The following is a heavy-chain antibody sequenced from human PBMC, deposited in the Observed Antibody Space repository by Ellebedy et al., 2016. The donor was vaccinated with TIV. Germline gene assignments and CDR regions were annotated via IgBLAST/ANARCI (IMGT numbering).Heavy chain of an antibody. CDR1: GFIFSDYY. J-gene: IGHJ5*02. Sequence: GESLKISCAASGFIFSDYYMSWIRQAPGKGLEWVSYISHIGHTIYYADSVKGRFTISRDNAENSLYLQMNSLRPEDTAVYYCARDARFIDQQHNWFDPWGQGTLVTVSS. CDR3: ARDARFIDQQHNWFDP. V-gene: IGHV3-11*01. CDR2: ISHIGHTI. D-gene: IGHD6-13*01.